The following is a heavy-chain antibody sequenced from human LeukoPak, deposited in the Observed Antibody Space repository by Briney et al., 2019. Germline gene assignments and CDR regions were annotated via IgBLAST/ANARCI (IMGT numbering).Heavy chain of an antibody. V-gene: IGHV3-66*02. Sequence: PGGSLRLSCAASGFTVSSNYMSWVRQAPRKGLEWVSVIYSGGSTYYADSVKGRFTISRDNSKNTLYLQMNSLRAEDTAVYYCARDPTYYDILTGYYIPNFDYWGQGTLVTVSS. CDR1: GFTVSSNY. CDR2: IYSGGST. D-gene: IGHD3-9*01. CDR3: ARDPTYYDILTGYYIPNFDY. J-gene: IGHJ4*02.